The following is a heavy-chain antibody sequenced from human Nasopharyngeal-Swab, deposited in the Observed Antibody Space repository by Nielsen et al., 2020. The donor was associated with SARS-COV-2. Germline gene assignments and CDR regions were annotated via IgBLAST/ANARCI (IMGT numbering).Heavy chain of an antibody. D-gene: IGHD3-10*01. Sequence: SETLSLTCAVSGGSISSSNWWSWARQPPGKGLEWIGEIYHSGSTNYNPSLKSRVTISVDKSKNQFSLKLSSVTAADTAVYYCARVREVQGVMEGPPHPQPDAFDIWGQGTMVTVSS. CDR1: GGSISSSNW. CDR2: IYHSGST. J-gene: IGHJ3*02. V-gene: IGHV4-4*02. CDR3: ARVREVQGVMEGPPHPQPDAFDI.